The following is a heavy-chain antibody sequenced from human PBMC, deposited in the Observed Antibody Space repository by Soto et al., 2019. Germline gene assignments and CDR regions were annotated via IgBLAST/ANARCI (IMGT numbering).Heavy chain of an antibody. D-gene: IGHD2-21*02. CDR1: GFTFSDYY. Sequence: QVQLVESRGGLVKPGGSLRLACAAAGFTFSDYYMSWIRQAPGKGLEWVSYISSSGSTIYYADSVKGRFTISRDNAKNSLYLQMNSLRAEDTAVYYCARAPDVTDATFDYCGQGTLVTVSS. J-gene: IGHJ4*02. CDR2: ISSSGSTI. V-gene: IGHV3-11*01. CDR3: ARAPDVTDATFDY.